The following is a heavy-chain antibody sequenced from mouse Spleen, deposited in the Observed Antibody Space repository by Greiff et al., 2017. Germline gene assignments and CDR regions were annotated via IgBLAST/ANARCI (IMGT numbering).Heavy chain of an antibody. CDR1: GYTFTSYD. Sequence: QVQLQQSGPELVKPGASVKLSCKASGYTFTSYDINWVKQRPGQGLEWIGWIYPRDGSTKYNEKFKGKATLTVDTSSSTAYMELHSLTSEDSAVYFCARKGYYYDGSYPPSYAMDYWGQGTSVTVSS. CDR2: IYPRDGST. D-gene: IGHD1-1*01. V-gene: IGHV1-85*01. J-gene: IGHJ4*01. CDR3: ARKGYYYDGSYPPSYAMDY.